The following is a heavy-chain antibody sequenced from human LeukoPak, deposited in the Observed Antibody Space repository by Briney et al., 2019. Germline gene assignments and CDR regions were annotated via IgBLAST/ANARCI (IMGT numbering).Heavy chain of an antibody. CDR1: GGTFSSYA. J-gene: IGHJ5*02. D-gene: IGHD3-3*01. V-gene: IGHV1-18*01. CDR3: ARDLSSGTHLFGLFLGDWFDP. Sequence: GASVKVSCKASGGTFSSYAISWVRQAPGQGLEWMGWISAYNGNTNYAQKLQGRVTMTTDTSTSTAYMELRSLRSDDTAVYYCARDLSSGTHLFGLFLGDWFDPWGQGTLVTVSS. CDR2: ISAYNGNT.